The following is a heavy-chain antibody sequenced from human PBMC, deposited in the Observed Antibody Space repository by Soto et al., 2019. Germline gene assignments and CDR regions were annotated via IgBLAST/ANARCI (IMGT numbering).Heavy chain of an antibody. D-gene: IGHD5-12*01. CDR1: GFTFSSYA. J-gene: IGHJ4*02. Sequence: GGSLRLSCAASGFTFSSYAMSWVRQAPGKGLEWVSAISGSGGSTYYADSVKGRFTISKDTSKSQVVLTMTNMDPVDTATYYCARIARWLRPYWGQGTLVTVSS. V-gene: IGHV3-23*01. CDR3: ARIARWLRPY. CDR2: ISGSGGST.